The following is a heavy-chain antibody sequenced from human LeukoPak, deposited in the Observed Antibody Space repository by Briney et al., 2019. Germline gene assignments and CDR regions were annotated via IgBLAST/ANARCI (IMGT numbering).Heavy chain of an antibody. Sequence: GGSLRLSCSASGFTFSSYAMHWVRQAPGKGLEYVSAISSNGGSTYYADSVKGRFTISRDNSKNTLYLQMSSLRAEDTAVYYCMKPRGYCSSTSCGGGFQHWGQGTLVTVSS. D-gene: IGHD2-2*01. V-gene: IGHV3-64D*06. J-gene: IGHJ1*01. CDR1: GFTFSSYA. CDR3: MKPRGYCSSTSCGGGFQH. CDR2: ISSNGGST.